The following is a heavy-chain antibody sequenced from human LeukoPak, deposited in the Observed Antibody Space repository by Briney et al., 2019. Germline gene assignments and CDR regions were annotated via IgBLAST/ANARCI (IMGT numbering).Heavy chain of an antibody. J-gene: IGHJ4*02. CDR1: GFTFSSYA. V-gene: IGHV3-23*01. D-gene: IGHD1-26*01. CDR3: AKDRSGSYYFDY. CDR2: ISGSGGST. Sequence: PGGSLRLSCAASGFTFSSYAMSWVRQAPGKGMEWVSAISGSGGSTYYAASVKGRFTISRDNSKNTLYLQMNSLRAEDTAVYYCAKDRSGSYYFDYWGQGTLVTVSS.